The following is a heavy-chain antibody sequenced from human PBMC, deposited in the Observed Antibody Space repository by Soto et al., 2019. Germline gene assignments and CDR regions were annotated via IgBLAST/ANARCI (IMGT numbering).Heavy chain of an antibody. CDR3: ARHRWEQLLQGHRGFDL. J-gene: IGHJ5*01. Sequence: QVQLVESGGGVVQPGRSLRLSCAASGFTLSNYSMHWVRQAPGKGLEWVTVISYDGSSQYYADSVKGRFTVSRDNSKNALYEQMNSLRANDTAVYDSARHRWEQLLQGHRGFDLWGQGTLVTVSS. V-gene: IGHV3-30-3*01. CDR1: GFTLSNYS. CDR2: ISYDGSSQ. D-gene: IGHD2-2*01.